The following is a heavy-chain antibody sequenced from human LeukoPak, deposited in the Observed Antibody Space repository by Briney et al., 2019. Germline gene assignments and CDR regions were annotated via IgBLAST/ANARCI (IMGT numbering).Heavy chain of an antibody. J-gene: IGHJ4*02. D-gene: IGHD3-22*01. CDR1: GFTFSSYA. V-gene: IGHV3-30*14. CDR3: ARKGKGSGYYGIL. Sequence: GRSLRLSCAASGFTFSSYAMHWVRQAPGKGLEWVAVISYDGSNKYYADSVKGRFTISRDNSKNTLYLQMNSLRAEDTAVYYCARKGKGSGYYGILWGQGTLVTVSS. CDR2: ISYDGSNK.